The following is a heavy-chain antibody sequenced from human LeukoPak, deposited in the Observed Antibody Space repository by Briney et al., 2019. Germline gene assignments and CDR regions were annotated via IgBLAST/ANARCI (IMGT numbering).Heavy chain of an antibody. CDR2: ISSSASTI. Sequence: GGSLRLSCAASGFTFSSYEMNWVRQAPGKGLEWVSYISSSASTIFYADSVKGRFTISRDNSKNTLYLQMNSLRAEDTAVYYCAKVRTRWTMVRGVPYMDVWGKGTTVTVSS. CDR1: GFTFSSYE. CDR3: AKVRTRWTMVRGVPYMDV. J-gene: IGHJ6*03. D-gene: IGHD3-10*01. V-gene: IGHV3-48*03.